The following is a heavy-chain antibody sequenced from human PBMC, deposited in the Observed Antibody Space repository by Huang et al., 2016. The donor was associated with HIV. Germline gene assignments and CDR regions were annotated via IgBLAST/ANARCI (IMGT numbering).Heavy chain of an antibody. CDR1: GFTFSSYG. CDR2: SIRTTNTI. J-gene: IGHJ4*02. V-gene: IGHV3-48*01. CDR3: ARGRPDYNILTGSYFPYYFDY. D-gene: IGHD3-9*01. Sequence: EVQLVESGGGLAQPGGSLGLSCAASGFTFSSYGRNWVSKAAGTGMEWLSYSIRTTNTIYDADAVKGRLTISRDNARNALYLQVSSLRAEDTAVYYCARGRPDYNILTGSYFPYYFDYWGQGILVTVSS.